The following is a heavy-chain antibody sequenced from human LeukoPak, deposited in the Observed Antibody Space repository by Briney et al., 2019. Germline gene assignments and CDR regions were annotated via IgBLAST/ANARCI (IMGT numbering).Heavy chain of an antibody. Sequence: PGGSLRLSCEASGFTLSTYDMHWVRQAPGKGLEWVAVISYDGSNKYYTDSVKGRFTVSRDSSTNTLYLQMNSLRAEDTAVYYCAKAHSSGWHYFDWWGQGTLVTVSS. CDR1: GFTLSTYD. CDR2: ISYDGSNK. J-gene: IGHJ4*02. V-gene: IGHV3-30*18. CDR3: AKAHSSGWHYFDW. D-gene: IGHD6-19*01.